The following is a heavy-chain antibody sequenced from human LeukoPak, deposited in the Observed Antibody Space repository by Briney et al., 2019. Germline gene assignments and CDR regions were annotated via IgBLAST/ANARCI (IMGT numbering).Heavy chain of an antibody. D-gene: IGHD3-10*01. V-gene: IGHV4-59*01. CDR1: GGSISSYY. Sequence: SETLSLTCTVSGGSISSYYWSWIRQPPGKGLEWIGHIYYSGSTNYNPSLKSRVTISVDTSKNQFSLKLSSVTAADTAVYYCARVVGELDYWGQGTLVTVSS. CDR3: ARVVGELDY. CDR2: IYYSGST. J-gene: IGHJ4*02.